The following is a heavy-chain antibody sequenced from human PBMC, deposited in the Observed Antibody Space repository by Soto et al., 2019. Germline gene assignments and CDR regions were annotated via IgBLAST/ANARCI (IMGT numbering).Heavy chain of an antibody. CDR1: GGSISSSSYY. J-gene: IGHJ5*02. CDR3: ARAPYDILTGYNWFDP. D-gene: IGHD3-9*01. V-gene: IGHV4-39*01. CDR2: IYYSGST. Sequence: SETLSLTCTVSGGSISSSSYYWGWIRQPPGKGLEWIGSIYYSGSTYYNPSLKSRVPISVDTSKNQFSLKLSSVTAADTAVYYCARAPYDILTGYNWFDPWGQGTLVTVSS.